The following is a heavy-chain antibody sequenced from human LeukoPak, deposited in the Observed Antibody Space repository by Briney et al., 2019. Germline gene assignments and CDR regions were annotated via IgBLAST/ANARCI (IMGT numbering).Heavy chain of an antibody. V-gene: IGHV1-46*01. Sequence: ASVKVSCKASGYTFTSYYMHWVRQGPGQGLEWMGIINPSGGSTSYAQKFQGRVTMTRDTSTSTVYMELSSLRSEDTAVYYCALVSIWFGELFDGDYWGQGTLVTVSS. CDR3: ALVSIWFGELFDGDY. CDR2: INPSGGST. CDR1: GYTFTSYY. J-gene: IGHJ4*02. D-gene: IGHD3-10*01.